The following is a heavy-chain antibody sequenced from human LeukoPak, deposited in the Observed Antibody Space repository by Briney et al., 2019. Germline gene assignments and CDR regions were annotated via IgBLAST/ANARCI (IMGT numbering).Heavy chain of an antibody. J-gene: IGHJ4*02. V-gene: IGHV1-2*04. CDR1: GYTFTGYY. CDR3: ARSSIAVAGTGDY. D-gene: IGHD6-19*01. CDR2: INPNSGGT. Sequence: ASVKVSCKASGYTFTGYYMHWVRQAPGQGLEWMGWINPNSGGTNYAQKFQGWVTMTRDTSISTAYMEPSRLRSDDTAVYYCARSSIAVAGTGDYWGQGTLVTVSS.